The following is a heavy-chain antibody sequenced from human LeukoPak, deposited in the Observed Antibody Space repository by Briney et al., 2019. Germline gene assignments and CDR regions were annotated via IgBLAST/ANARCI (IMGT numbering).Heavy chain of an antibody. D-gene: IGHD1-26*01. Sequence: SETLSLTCAVYGGSFSGYYWSWIRQPPGKGLEWIGEINHSGSTNYNPSLKSRVTISVDTSKNQFSLKLSSVTAADTAVYYCARGRSYYVGWNWFDPWGQGTLVTVSS. J-gene: IGHJ5*02. CDR1: GGSFSGYY. V-gene: IGHV4-34*01. CDR2: INHSGST. CDR3: ARGRSYYVGWNWFDP.